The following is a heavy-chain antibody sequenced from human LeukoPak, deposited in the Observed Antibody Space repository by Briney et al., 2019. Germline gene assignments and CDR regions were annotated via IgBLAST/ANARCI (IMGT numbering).Heavy chain of an antibody. D-gene: IGHD3-22*01. CDR2: INSNSGVP. V-gene: IGHV1-2*02. J-gene: IGHJ4*02. CDR3: ARDPLYSSGPISHDF. CDR1: GYTFIGFY. Sequence: VSVKVSCKASGYTFIGFYIHWVRQAPGQGLEWMGWINSNSGVPNYAQKFQGRVTMTRDTSISTAYIQLSSLRSDDTAVYYCARDPLYSSGPISHDFWGQGTLVTVSS.